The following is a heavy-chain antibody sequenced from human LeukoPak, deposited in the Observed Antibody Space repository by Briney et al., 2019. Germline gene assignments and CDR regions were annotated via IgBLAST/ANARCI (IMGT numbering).Heavy chain of an antibody. J-gene: IGHJ4*02. Sequence: GGSLRLSCVAAGFTFSDHYMAWIRQAPGKGLEFLSYISVGGDSTYYADSVKGRFTISRDNAKNLLYLQMNSLRTEDTAIYYCVRSARLFAYWGRGTLVADCS. D-gene: IGHD6-25*01. CDR1: GFTFSDHY. V-gene: IGHV3-11*01. CDR2: ISVGGDST. CDR3: VRSARLFAY.